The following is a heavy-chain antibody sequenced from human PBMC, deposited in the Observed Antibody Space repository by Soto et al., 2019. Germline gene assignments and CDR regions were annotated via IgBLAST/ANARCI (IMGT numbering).Heavy chain of an antibody. Sequence: PSETLSLTCTVSGGPISSGDYYWSWIRQPPGKGLEWIGYIYYSGSTYYNPSLKSRVTISVDTSKNQFSLKLSSVTAADTAVYYCARITFSYDFWSGSILGADAFDIWGQGTMVTVSS. CDR3: ARITFSYDFWSGSILGADAFDI. D-gene: IGHD3-3*01. V-gene: IGHV4-30-4*01. CDR2: IYYSGST. J-gene: IGHJ3*02. CDR1: GGPISSGDYY.